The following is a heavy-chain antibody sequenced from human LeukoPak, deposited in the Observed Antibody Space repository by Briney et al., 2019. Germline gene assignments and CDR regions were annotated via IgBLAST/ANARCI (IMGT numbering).Heavy chain of an antibody. D-gene: IGHD3-22*01. V-gene: IGHV3-53*01. CDR3: ARPYYYDSSGYPP. CDR2: IYSGGST. J-gene: IGHJ3*01. CDR1: GFTVSSNY. Sequence: GGSLRLSCAASGFTVSSNYMSWVRQAPRKGLEWVSVIYSGGSTYYADSVKGRFTISRDNSKNTLYLQMNSLRAEDTAVYYCARPYYYDSSGYPPWGQGTMVTVSS.